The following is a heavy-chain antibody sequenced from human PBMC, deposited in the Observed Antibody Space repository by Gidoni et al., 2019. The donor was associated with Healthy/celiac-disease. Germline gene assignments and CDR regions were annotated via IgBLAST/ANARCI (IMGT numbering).Heavy chain of an antibody. J-gene: IGHJ4*02. D-gene: IGHD3-3*01. CDR2: IRGSGCST. CDR3: AKGGFITIFGVVTLLYYFDY. V-gene: IGHV3-23*01. Sequence: EVQLLESGGGLVQPGGALRLCCAASAFTFSSYAMNWVRQAPGKGLEWVSCIRGSGCSTYSAEFVKGRFTISRDNSKNTLSLQMNSLRAEDMAVYYCAKGGFITIFGVVTLLYYFDYWGQGTLVTVSS. CDR1: AFTFSSYA.